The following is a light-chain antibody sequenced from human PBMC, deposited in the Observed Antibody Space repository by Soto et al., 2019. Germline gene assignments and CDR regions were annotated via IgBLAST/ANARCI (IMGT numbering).Light chain of an antibody. CDR1: QSVSSNY. Sequence: EIVLTQSPGTLSLSPGERATLSCRASQSVSSNYLAWYQQRPGQAPRLLIFGASYRAAGIPDRFSGSGSGTDFILTISRLEPEDFAVYYCQHYGSSPPEFTFSPGTKVDSK. CDR3: QHYGSSPPEFT. V-gene: IGKV3-20*01. J-gene: IGKJ3*01. CDR2: GAS.